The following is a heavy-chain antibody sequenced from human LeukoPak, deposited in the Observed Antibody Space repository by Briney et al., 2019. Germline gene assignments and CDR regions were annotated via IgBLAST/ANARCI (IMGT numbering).Heavy chain of an antibody. V-gene: IGHV4-30-4*01. Sequence: SETLSLTCTVSGGSISIGDYYCSWIRKPPGEGLERIRYNYYRRSTHYNPYLKDRVTIIVYKPKNQYSLQLRPLTAADTAVYYCARSRGCGGDCYSGY. D-gene: IGHD2-21*02. CDR3: ARSRGCGGDCYSGY. CDR2: NYYRRST. CDR1: GGSISIGDYY. J-gene: IGHJ2*01.